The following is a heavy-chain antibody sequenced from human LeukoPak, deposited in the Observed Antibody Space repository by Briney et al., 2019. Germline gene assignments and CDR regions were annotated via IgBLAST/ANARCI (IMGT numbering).Heavy chain of an antibody. Sequence: SETLSLTCTVSGYSITRGYYWGWIRQPPGKGLEWIGSIYHSGSTYYNPSLKSRVVISVGTSKNQFSLKLNSVIAADTAVYYCARSGPYYYHYMDVWGKGTTVTVSS. CDR2: IYHSGST. D-gene: IGHD3-10*01. J-gene: IGHJ6*03. V-gene: IGHV4-38-2*02. CDR3: ARSGPYYYHYMDV. CDR1: GYSITRGYY.